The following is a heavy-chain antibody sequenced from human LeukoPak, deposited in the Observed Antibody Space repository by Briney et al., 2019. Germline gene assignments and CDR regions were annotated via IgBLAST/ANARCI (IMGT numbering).Heavy chain of an antibody. Sequence: SETLSLTCTVSGGSISSYYWSWLRQPAGKGLEWIGRIYTSGSTNYNPSLKSRVTMSVDTSKNQFSLELSSVTAADTAVYYCARDGLADYYGSGSYTAFDIWGQGTMVTVSS. V-gene: IGHV4-4*07. D-gene: IGHD3-10*01. CDR2: IYTSGST. CDR1: GGSISSYY. J-gene: IGHJ3*02. CDR3: ARDGLADYYGSGSYTAFDI.